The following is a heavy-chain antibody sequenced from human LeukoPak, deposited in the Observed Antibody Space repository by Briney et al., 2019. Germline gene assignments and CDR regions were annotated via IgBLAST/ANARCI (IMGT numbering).Heavy chain of an antibody. CDR2: IFYSGNI. V-gene: IGHV4-39*07. CDR1: GGSIYGGIYY. J-gene: IGHJ5*02. D-gene: IGHD1-26*01. Sequence: PSETLSLTCTVSGGSIYGGIYYWGWIRQPPGKGLEWIGSIFYSGNIYYNPSLKSRVTISVDKSKNQFSLKLSSVTAADTAVYYCARDKAGRVDPWGQGTLVTVSS. CDR3: ARDKAGRVDP.